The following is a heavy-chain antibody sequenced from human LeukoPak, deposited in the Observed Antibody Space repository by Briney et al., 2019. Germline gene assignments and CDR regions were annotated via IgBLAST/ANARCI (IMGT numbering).Heavy chain of an antibody. J-gene: IGHJ4*02. Sequence: ASVKVSCKASGYTFTGYYMHWVRQAPGQGLEWMGWINPNSGGTNYAQKFQGRVTMTRDTSINTAYMELSRLRSDDTAVYYCARVSVGTSYFDYCGQGTLVTVSS. CDR2: INPNSGGT. D-gene: IGHD4-23*01. CDR3: ARVSVGTSYFDY. CDR1: GYTFTGYY. V-gene: IGHV1-2*02.